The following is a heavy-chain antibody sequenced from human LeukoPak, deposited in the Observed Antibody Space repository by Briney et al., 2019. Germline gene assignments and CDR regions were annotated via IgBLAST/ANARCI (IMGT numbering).Heavy chain of an antibody. V-gene: IGHV3-30*02. CDR3: ARDIRGLGSCFDY. Sequence: WGSLRLSCAASGFPFSSHGMHWVRQVPGKGLEWVAYIRQEGRDTYYADSVKGRFTISRDNAKNSLYLQMNSLRAEDTAVYYCARDIRGLGSCFDYWGQGTLVTVSS. D-gene: IGHD3-10*01. CDR2: IRQEGRDT. J-gene: IGHJ4*02. CDR1: GFPFSSHG.